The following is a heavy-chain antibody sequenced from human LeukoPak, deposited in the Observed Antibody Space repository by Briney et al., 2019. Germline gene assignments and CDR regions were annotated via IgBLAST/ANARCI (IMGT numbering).Heavy chain of an antibody. V-gene: IGHV3-30*02. Sequence: PGGSLRLSCAASGFTFSSYGMHWVRQAPGKGLEWVAFIRYDGSNKYYADSVKGRFTISRDNSKNTLYLQMNSLRAEDTAVYYCAKYCSGGSCYLSGGDFDYWGQGTLVTVSS. D-gene: IGHD2-15*01. CDR1: GFTFSSYG. CDR2: IRYDGSNK. CDR3: AKYCSGGSCYLSGGDFDY. J-gene: IGHJ4*02.